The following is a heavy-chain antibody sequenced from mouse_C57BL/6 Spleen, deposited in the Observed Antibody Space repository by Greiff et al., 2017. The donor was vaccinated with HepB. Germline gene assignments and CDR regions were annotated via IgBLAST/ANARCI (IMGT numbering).Heavy chain of an antibody. V-gene: IGHV5-9*01. D-gene: IGHD1-1*01. CDR3: ARQGDYYGSSYPWYFDV. CDR2: ISGGGGNT. Sequence: DVMLVESGGGLVKPGGSLKLSCAASGFTFSSYTMSWVRQTPEKRLEWVATISGGGGNTYYPDSVKGRFTISRDNAKNTLYLQMSSLRSEDTALYYCARQGDYYGSSYPWYFDVWGTGTTVTVSS. J-gene: IGHJ1*03. CDR1: GFTFSSYT.